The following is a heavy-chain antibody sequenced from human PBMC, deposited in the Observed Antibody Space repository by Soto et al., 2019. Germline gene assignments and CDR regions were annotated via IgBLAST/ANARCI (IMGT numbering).Heavy chain of an antibody. CDR1: GFTLSGYW. CDR2: INSDGSGI. Sequence: GGSLRLSCAASGFTLSGYWMHWVLQAPGKGLVWVSRINSDGSGISYADSVRGRFTISRDNAKNTLYLQMNSLRAEDTAVYYCARGLEYSYGRAVDIWGQGTMVTASS. CDR3: ARGLEYSYGRAVDI. D-gene: IGHD5-18*01. J-gene: IGHJ3*02. V-gene: IGHV3-74*01.